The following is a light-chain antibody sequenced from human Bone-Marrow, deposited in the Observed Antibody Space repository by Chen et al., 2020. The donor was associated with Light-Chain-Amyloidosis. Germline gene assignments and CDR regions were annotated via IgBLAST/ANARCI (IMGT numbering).Light chain of an antibody. V-gene: IGLV2-23*01. CDR3: CSYAGSNTYV. CDR1: TSDVGTYNL. Sequence: QSALTQPASVSGSPGQSLTLSCTGTTSDVGTYNLVYWYQQHPGKAPKLIIFEDTQRPSGVSTRFSASKSVNTASLRIFRLQAEDEADYYCCSYAGSNTYVFGGGTKLTVL. J-gene: IGLJ2*01. CDR2: EDT.